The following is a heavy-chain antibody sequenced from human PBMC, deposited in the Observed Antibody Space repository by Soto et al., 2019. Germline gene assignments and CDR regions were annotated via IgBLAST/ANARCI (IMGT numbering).Heavy chain of an antibody. CDR1: GGSISSSSYY. CDR3: ARQTPGAGDFDY. V-gene: IGHV4-39*01. J-gene: IGHJ4*02. Sequence: QLQLQESGPGLVKPSETLSLTCTVSGGSISSSSYYWGWIRQPPGKGLEWIGSIYYSGSTYYNPSLKSRVPISVDTSKNQFSLKLSSVTAADTAVYYCARQTPGAGDFDYWGQGTLVTVSS. CDR2: IYYSGST.